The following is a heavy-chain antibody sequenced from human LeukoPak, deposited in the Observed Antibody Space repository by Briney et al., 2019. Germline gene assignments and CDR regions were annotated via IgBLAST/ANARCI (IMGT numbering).Heavy chain of an antibody. CDR1: GFTFSSYM. V-gene: IGHV3-74*01. Sequence: GGSLRLSCAASGFTFSSYMMHWVRQAPGKGLVWVSRIKSDGITITYADSVKGRFTISRDNAKNTLYLQMNSLRAEDAAVYYCLRDLNWSLDQWGQGTLVTVSS. CDR2: IKSDGITI. J-gene: IGHJ4*02. D-gene: IGHD1-20*01. CDR3: LRDLNWSLDQ.